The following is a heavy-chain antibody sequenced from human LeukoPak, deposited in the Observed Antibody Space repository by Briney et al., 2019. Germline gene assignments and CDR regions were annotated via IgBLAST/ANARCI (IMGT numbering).Heavy chain of an antibody. D-gene: IGHD6-19*01. CDR3: AKDARRTSGWYFFDY. CDR1: SDSISTHS. J-gene: IGHJ4*02. Sequence: SETLSLTCSVSSDSISTHSWSWIRQPAGKRREWIGHISPSGNTNYNPSLKSRVTMSVDTSKNHFSLKLSSVTAADTAVYYCAKDARRTSGWYFFDYWGRGTLVTVSS. CDR2: ISPSGNT. V-gene: IGHV4-4*07.